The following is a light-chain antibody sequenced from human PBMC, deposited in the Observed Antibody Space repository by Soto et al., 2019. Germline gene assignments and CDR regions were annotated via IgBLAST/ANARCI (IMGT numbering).Light chain of an antibody. CDR1: SSDVGGYNY. CDR2: DVS. CDR3: SSYTSSTSGV. Sequence: QSALTQPASVSGSPGPSITISCTGTSSDVGGYNYVSWYQHHPGKAPKLMIYDVSNRPSGVSNRCSGSKSGNTASLTISGLQAEDEAYYYCSSYTSSTSGVFGGGTKLTVL. J-gene: IGLJ2*01. V-gene: IGLV2-14*03.